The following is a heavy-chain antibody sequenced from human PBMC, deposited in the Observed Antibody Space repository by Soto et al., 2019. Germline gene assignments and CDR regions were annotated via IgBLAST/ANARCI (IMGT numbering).Heavy chain of an antibody. CDR1: GYTFTSYG. V-gene: IGHV1-18*01. CDR2: ISAYNGNT. Sequence: QVQLVQSGAEVKKPGASVKVSCKASGYTFTSYGISWVRQAPGQGLEWMGWISAYNGNTNYAPKLQGRVTMTTDTTTRKAKMEMRSLRSDDTAVYYCARTLRTYYDFWSGYYWNYWGQGTLVTVSS. D-gene: IGHD3-3*01. J-gene: IGHJ4*02. CDR3: ARTLRTYYDFWSGYYWNY.